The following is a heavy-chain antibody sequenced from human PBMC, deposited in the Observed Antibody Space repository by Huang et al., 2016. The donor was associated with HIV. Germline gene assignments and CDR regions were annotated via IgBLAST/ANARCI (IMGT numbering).Heavy chain of an antibody. CDR2: INPNSGGT. V-gene: IGHV1-2*02. CDR1: GNTFTGYY. J-gene: IGHJ4*02. Sequence: QVQLVQSGAEVKKPGASVKVSCKASGNTFTGYYMHWVRQAPGQGLEWMGWINPNSGGTDYAQKFQGRVTMTRDTSITTAYMEVSRLRSDDTAVYYCARGPYYDSSGYARGLGYWGQGTLVTVSS. D-gene: IGHD3-22*01. CDR3: ARGPYYDSSGYARGLGY.